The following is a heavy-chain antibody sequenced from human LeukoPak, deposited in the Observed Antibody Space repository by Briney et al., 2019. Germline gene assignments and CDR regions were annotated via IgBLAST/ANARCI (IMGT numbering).Heavy chain of an antibody. J-gene: IGHJ1*01. CDR2: IYYSGST. CDR3: ARGLYSSSEH. V-gene: IGHV4-59*05. Sequence: SETLSLTCTVSGGSISSYYWSWIRQPPGKGLEWIGSIYYSGSTYYNPSLKSRVTISVDTSKNQFSLKLSSVTAADTAVYYCARGLYSSSEHWGQGTLVTVSS. D-gene: IGHD6-6*01. CDR1: GGSISSYY.